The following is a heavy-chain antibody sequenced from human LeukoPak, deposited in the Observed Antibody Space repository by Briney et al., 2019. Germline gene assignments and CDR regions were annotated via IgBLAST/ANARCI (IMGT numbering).Heavy chain of an antibody. CDR1: GGSLSSYY. J-gene: IGHJ3*02. Sequence: SETLSLTCTVSGGSLSSYYWSWIRQPPGKGLEWIGYIYYSGSTNYNPSLESRVTISVDTSKNQFSLKLNSVTAADTAMYYCARWYSSSSRPFDIWGQGTVVTVSS. V-gene: IGHV4-59*01. D-gene: IGHD6-6*01. CDR2: IYYSGST. CDR3: ARWYSSSSRPFDI.